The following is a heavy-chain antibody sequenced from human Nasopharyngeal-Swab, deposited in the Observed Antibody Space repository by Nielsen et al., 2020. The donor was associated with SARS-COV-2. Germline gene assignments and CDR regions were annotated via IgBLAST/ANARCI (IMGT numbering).Heavy chain of an antibody. V-gene: IGHV4-30-4*01. D-gene: IGHD6-13*01. CDR2: IYYSGST. CDR3: ARVFGAAAGLDY. J-gene: IGHJ4*02. Sequence: SETLSLTCTVSGGSISSGDYYWSWIRQPPGKGLGWIGYIYYSGSTYYNPSLKSRVTISVDTSKNQFSLKLSSVTAADTAVYYCARVFGAAAGLDYWGQGTLVTVSS. CDR1: GGSISSGDYY.